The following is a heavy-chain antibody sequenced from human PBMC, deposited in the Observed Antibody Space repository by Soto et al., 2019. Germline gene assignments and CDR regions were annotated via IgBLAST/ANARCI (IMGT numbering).Heavy chain of an antibody. D-gene: IGHD6-19*01. Sequence: GGSLRLSCAASGFTFSSYAMHWIRQAPGKGLEWVAVISYDGSNKYYADSVKGRFTISRDNSKNTLYLQMNSLRAEDTAVYYCARSPYSSGWYDYWGQGTLVTVSS. J-gene: IGHJ4*02. CDR1: GFTFSSYA. V-gene: IGHV3-30-3*01. CDR3: ARSPYSSGWYDY. CDR2: ISYDGSNK.